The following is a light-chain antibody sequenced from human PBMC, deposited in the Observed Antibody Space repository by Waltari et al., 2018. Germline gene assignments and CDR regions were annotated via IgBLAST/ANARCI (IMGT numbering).Light chain of an antibody. V-gene: IGLV2-23*01. J-gene: IGLJ3*02. Sequence: QSALTQPASVSGSPGQSIPISCTGSRSDVGTYNLVSWYQQQPGKVPKLLIYDDTKRPSGVSNRFSGSKSGNTASLTISGLQAEDEADYYCCSYVGSSTLMFGGGTKLTVL. CDR3: CSYVGSSTLM. CDR2: DDT. CDR1: RSDVGTYNL.